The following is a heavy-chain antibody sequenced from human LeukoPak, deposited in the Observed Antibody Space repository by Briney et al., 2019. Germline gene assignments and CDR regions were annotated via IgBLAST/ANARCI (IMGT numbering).Heavy chain of an antibody. D-gene: IGHD6-6*01. CDR3: ARGGPFPSSSSSREYYLDY. CDR2: RSIYNGNT. V-gene: IGHV1-18*01. Sequence: ASVKVSCKASGYDFINYGISWVRQAPGQGLEWMGWRSIYNGNTDYKLQGRVTMTTDTSTNTAYMEVRSLRPDDTAVYSCARGGPFPSSSSSREYYLDYWGQGTLVTVSS. CDR1: GYDFINYG. J-gene: IGHJ4*02.